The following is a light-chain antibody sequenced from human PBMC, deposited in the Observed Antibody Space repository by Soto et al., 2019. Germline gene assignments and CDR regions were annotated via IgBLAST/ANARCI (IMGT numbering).Light chain of an antibody. Sequence: QSALTQPPSASGSPGQSVTISCTGTSSDVGGYNFVSWYQQHPGKAPKLIIYEVTKRPSGVPDRFSGSKSGNTASLTVSGLQAEDEADYYCCSYAGSYSYVFGTGTKVTVL. V-gene: IGLV2-8*01. CDR2: EVT. CDR1: SSDVGGYNF. CDR3: CSYAGSYSYV. J-gene: IGLJ1*01.